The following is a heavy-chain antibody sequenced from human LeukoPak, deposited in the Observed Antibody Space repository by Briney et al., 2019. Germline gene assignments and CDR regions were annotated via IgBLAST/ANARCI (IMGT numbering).Heavy chain of an antibody. CDR2: MNPNSGNT. CDR1: GYTFTSYD. J-gene: IGHJ4*02. CDR3: ARGGYDYGDYGGDY. D-gene: IGHD4-17*01. Sequence: ASVKVSCKASGYTFTSYDINWVRQATGQGLEWMGWMNPNSGNTGYAQKFQGRVTMTRNTSISTAYMELSSLRSEDTAVYYCARGGYDYGDYGGDYWGQGTLVTVSS. V-gene: IGHV1-8*01.